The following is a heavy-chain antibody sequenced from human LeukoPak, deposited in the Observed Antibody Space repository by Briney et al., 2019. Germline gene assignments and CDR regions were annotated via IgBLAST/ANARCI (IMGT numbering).Heavy chain of an antibody. D-gene: IGHD2-15*01. Sequence: GGSLRLSCAASGFTFDDYAMHWVRQAPGKGLEWVSGISWNSGSIGYADSVKGRFTISRDNAKNSLYLQMNSLRAEDMALYYCAKEACSGGSCFYYFDYWGQGTLVTVSS. J-gene: IGHJ4*02. CDR1: GFTFDDYA. V-gene: IGHV3-9*03. CDR3: AKEACSGGSCFYYFDY. CDR2: ISWNSGSI.